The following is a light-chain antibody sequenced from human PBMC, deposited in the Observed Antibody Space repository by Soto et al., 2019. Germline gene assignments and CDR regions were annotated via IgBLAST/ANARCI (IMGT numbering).Light chain of an antibody. CDR3: QQYNDLPRT. CDR1: QGISNY. V-gene: IGKV1-33*01. CDR2: DAS. Sequence: DIQMTQSPSSLSASVGDRVTITCQASQGISNYLSWYQQKPGQAPKLLIYDASNLETGVPSRFSGSASGTDFTFTISSLQPEDIATYYCQQYNDLPRTFGQGTKLEIK. J-gene: IGKJ2*01.